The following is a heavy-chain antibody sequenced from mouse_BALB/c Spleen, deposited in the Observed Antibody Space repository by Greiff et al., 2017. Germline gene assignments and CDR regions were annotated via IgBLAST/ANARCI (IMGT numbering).Heavy chain of an antibody. V-gene: IGHV3-6*02. J-gene: IGHJ3*01. CDR1: GYSITSGYY. D-gene: IGHD2-3*01. CDR3: ARDRWLLAY. Sequence: EVKLVESGPGLVKPSQSLSLTCSVTGYSITSGYYWNWIRQFPGNKLEWMGYISYDGSNNYNPSLTNRISITRDTSKNQFFLKLNSVTTEDTATYYCARDRWLLAYWGQGTLVTVSA. CDR2: ISYDGSN.